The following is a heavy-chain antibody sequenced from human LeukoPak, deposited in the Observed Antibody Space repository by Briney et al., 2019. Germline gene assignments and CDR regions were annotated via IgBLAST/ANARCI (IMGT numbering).Heavy chain of an antibody. CDR1: GYTFTGYY. V-gene: IGHV1-2*02. CDR2: INPNSGGT. J-gene: IGHJ5*02. D-gene: IGHD3-9*01. CDR3: ARDGDYDILTGYYGNWFDP. Sequence: GASVKVSCKASGYTFTGYYMHWVRQAPGQGLEWMGWINPNSGGTNCAQKFQGRVTMTRDTSISTAYMELSRLRSDDTAVYYCARDGDYDILTGYYGNWFDPWGQGTLVTVSS.